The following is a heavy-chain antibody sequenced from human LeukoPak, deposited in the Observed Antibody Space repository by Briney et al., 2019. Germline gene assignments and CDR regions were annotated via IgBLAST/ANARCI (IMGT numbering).Heavy chain of an antibody. CDR1: GGTFSSYA. V-gene: IGHV1-69*01. D-gene: IGHD4-17*01. CDR3: ARGDYGDYYFDY. CDR2: IIPIFGTA. J-gene: IGHJ4*02. Sequence: ASVKVSCKASGGTFSSYAISWVRQAPGQGLEWMGGIIPIFGTANYAQKFQGRVTITADESTSTAYMERSSLRSEDTAVYYCARGDYGDYYFDYWGQGTLVTVSS.